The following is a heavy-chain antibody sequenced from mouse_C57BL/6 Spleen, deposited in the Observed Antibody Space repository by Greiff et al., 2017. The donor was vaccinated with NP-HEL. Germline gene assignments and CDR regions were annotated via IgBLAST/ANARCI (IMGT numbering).Heavy chain of an antibody. CDR1: GYSITSGYY. CDR3: ARDPSYYYGYAMDY. CDR2: ISYDGSN. J-gene: IGHJ4*01. Sequence: EVQRVESGPGLVKPSQSLSLTCSVTGYSITSGYYWNWIRQFPGNKLEWMGYISYDGSNNYNPSLKNRISITRDTSKNRFFLKLNSVTTEDTATYYCARDPSYYYGYAMDYWGQGTSVTVSS. V-gene: IGHV3-6*01. D-gene: IGHD1-1*01.